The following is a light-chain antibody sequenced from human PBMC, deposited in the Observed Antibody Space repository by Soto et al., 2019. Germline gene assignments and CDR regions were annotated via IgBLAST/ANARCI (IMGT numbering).Light chain of an antibody. CDR1: SSDVGGYNY. CDR2: EVS. Sequence: QSALTQPPSASGSPGQSVTISCTGTSSDVGGYNYVSWYQQHPGKAPKLMIYEVSKRPSGVPDRFSGSKSGNTASLTLSGPRAEDEADYYCTSYAGDTSLGVLGGGTQLTVL. J-gene: IGLJ3*02. V-gene: IGLV2-8*01. CDR3: TSYAGDTSLGV.